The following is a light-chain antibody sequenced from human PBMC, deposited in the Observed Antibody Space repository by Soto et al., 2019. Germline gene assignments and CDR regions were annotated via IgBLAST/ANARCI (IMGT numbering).Light chain of an antibody. V-gene: IGKV3-20*01. CDR3: QQYGSSPPIT. Sequence: THSPSTLPASVGDRATLSCRASQSVSSSYLAWYQQKPVQAPRLLIYGASSRATGIPDRFSGSGSGTDFTLTISRLEPEDFAVYYCQQYGSSPPITFGQGTRLEI. CDR2: GAS. CDR1: QSVSSSY. J-gene: IGKJ5*01.